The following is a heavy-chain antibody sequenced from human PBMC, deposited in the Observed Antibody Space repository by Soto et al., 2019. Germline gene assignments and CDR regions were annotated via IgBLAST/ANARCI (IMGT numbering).Heavy chain of an antibody. CDR3: ARTMGGIAAAGNDY. V-gene: IGHV1-8*01. J-gene: IGHJ4*02. CDR1: GYTFSTYD. CDR2: MNPNTGNT. Sequence: ASVKASCKASGYTFSTYDIDWVRLAPGQGLEWMGSMNPNTGNTEYAQKFQGRVTMTRDTSESTFYMELSSLRSEDTAIYYCARTMGGIAAAGNDYWGQGTLVTVSS. D-gene: IGHD6-13*01.